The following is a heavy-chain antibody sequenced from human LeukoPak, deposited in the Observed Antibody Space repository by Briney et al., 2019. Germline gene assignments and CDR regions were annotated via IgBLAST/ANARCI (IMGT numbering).Heavy chain of an antibody. CDR2: ISAYNGNT. CDR1: GYTFTSSG. J-gene: IGHJ5*02. CDR3: ARGLLWFGELNNWFVP. D-gene: IGHD3-10*01. V-gene: IGHV1-18*01. Sequence: ASVKVSCKASGYTFTSSGISWVRQAPGQGLELMGWISAYNGNTNYAQKLQGRVTMTTDTSTSTAYMELRCLRSDDTAVYYCARGLLWFGELNNWFVPWGQGTLVTVSS.